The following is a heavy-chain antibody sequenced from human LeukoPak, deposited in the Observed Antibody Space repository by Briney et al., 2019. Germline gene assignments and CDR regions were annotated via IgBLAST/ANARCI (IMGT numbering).Heavy chain of an antibody. V-gene: IGHV3-15*01. J-gene: IGHJ6*03. CDR2: IKSKTDGGTT. CDR3: TRRAQYYYMDV. Sequence: GGSLRLSCAASGFTFSNAWMSWVRQAPGKGLEWVGRIKSKTDGGTTDYAAPVKGRFTISRDDSKSIAYLQMNSLKTEDTAVYYCTRRAQYYYMDVWGKGTTVTISS. CDR1: GFTFSNAW.